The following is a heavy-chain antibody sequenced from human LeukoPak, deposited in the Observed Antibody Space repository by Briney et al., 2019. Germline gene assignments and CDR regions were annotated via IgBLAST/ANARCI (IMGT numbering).Heavy chain of an antibody. V-gene: IGHV4-34*01. CDR3: ASLSRDGYMAKYYFDY. CDR2: INHSGST. Sequence: SETLSLTCAVYGGSFSGYYWSWIRQPPGKGLEWIGEINHSGSTNYNPSLKSRVTISVDTSKNQFSLKLSSGTAADTAVYYCASLSRDGYMAKYYFDYWGQGTLVTVSS. CDR1: GGSFSGYY. J-gene: IGHJ4*02. D-gene: IGHD5-24*01.